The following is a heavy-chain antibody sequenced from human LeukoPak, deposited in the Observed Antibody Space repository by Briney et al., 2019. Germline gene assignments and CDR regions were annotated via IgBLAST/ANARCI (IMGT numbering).Heavy chain of an antibody. D-gene: IGHD3-22*01. CDR1: GFTVSSNY. V-gene: IGHV3-53*01. CDR3: ARLGGPSDTSGFLDY. J-gene: IGHJ4*02. CDR2: IYSGGNT. Sequence: PGGSLRLSCAASGFTVSSNYMSWVRQAPGKGLEWVSVIYSGGNTYYADSVKGRFTISRDNSKNTLYVQMNSLRAEDTAVYYCARLGGPSDTSGFLDYWGQGTLVTVSS.